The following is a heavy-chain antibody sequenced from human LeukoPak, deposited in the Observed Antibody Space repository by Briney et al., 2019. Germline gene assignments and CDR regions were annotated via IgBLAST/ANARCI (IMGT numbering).Heavy chain of an antibody. J-gene: IGHJ3*02. CDR1: GGSISSSSTY. V-gene: IGHV4-39*01. Sequence: PSETLSLTCTVSGGSISSSSTYWDWIRQPPGKGLEWIGSVHNSGTTYYTPSLKSRVAISVDGSNNQLSLRLSSVTAADSAVYYCTRHDDSGSPFQPQGFDIWGQGTMVTASS. CDR3: TRHDDSGSPFQPQGFDI. CDR2: VHNSGTT. D-gene: IGHD4-17*01.